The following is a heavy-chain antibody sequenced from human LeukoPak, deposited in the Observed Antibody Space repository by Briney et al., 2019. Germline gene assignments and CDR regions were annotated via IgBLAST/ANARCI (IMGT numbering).Heavy chain of an antibody. CDR1: GYNFNSYG. V-gene: IGHV1-18*01. Sequence: ASVKVSCKASGYNFNSYGISWLRQVPGQRLEWMGWISGYNGLTRYGKNVQGRVTLTTDTSTRTAYMELRSLRSDDTAVYYCARANPAPYDSSGYNFRGYFDYWGQGTRVTVSS. D-gene: IGHD3-22*01. CDR3: ARANPAPYDSSGYNFRGYFDY. CDR2: ISGYNGLT. J-gene: IGHJ4*02.